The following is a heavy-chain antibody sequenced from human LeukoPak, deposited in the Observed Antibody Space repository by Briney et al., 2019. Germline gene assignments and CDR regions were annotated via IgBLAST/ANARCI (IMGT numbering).Heavy chain of an antibody. CDR2: IYYSGST. J-gene: IGHJ4*02. D-gene: IGHD3-9*01. Sequence: SETLSLTCTVSGGSISSHYWSWIRQPPGKGLEWIGYIYYSGSTNYNPSLKSRVTISVDTSKNQFSLKLSSVTAADTAVYYCARPVRYFDWLSFDYWGQGTLVTVAS. V-gene: IGHV4-59*11. CDR3: ARPVRYFDWLSFDY. CDR1: GGSISSHY.